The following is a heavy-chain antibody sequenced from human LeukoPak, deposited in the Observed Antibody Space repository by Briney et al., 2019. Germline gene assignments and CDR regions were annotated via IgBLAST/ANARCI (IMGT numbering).Heavy chain of an antibody. Sequence: SETLSLTCTVSGGSISSSSYSWGWIRQPPGKGLEWIGSIYYSGSTYYNPSLKSRVTISVDTSKNQFSLKLSSVTAADTAVYYCATSTGIVGGHGEFVYWGQGTLVTVSS. V-gene: IGHV4-39*01. CDR3: ATSTGIVGGHGEFVY. CDR2: IYYSGST. CDR1: GGSISSSSYS. D-gene: IGHD1-26*01. J-gene: IGHJ4*02.